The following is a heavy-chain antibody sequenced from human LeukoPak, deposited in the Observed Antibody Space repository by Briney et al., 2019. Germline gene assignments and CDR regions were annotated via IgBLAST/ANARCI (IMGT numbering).Heavy chain of an antibody. CDR2: IDPSDSYT. Sequence: GESLRISCKGSGYSFTSYWISWVRQMPRKGLEWMGRIDPSDSYTNYSPSFQGHVTISADKSISTAYLQWSSLKASDTAMYYCARPGYSSSWVNWFDPWGQGTLVTVSS. CDR1: GYSFTSYW. D-gene: IGHD6-13*01. J-gene: IGHJ5*02. V-gene: IGHV5-10-1*01. CDR3: ARPGYSSSWVNWFDP.